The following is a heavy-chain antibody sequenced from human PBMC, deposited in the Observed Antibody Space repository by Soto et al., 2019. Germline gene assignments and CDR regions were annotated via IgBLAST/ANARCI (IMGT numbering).Heavy chain of an antibody. CDR2: VYHSGST. D-gene: IGHD2-2*01. V-gene: IGHV4-4*02. J-gene: IGHJ6*02. Sequence: SETLSLTCAVSGGSISSSNWWSWVRQPPGKGLEWIGEVYHSGSTNYNPSPKSRVTISVDKSKNQFSLKLSSVTAAGTAVYYCARGVDIVVVPAAMAYYYYGMDVWGQGTTVTVSS. CDR3: ARGVDIVVVPAAMAYYYYGMDV. CDR1: GGSISSSNW.